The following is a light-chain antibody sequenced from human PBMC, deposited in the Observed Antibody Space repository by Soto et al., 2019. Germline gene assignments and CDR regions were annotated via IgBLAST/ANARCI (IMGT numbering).Light chain of an antibody. CDR2: DAS. CDR1: QSISTW. Sequence: DTQMTQAPSTLSASVGDRVSITCRASQSISTWLAWYQQKSGKAPKLLISDASSLESGVPSRFSGSGSETEFTLTISSLQPDDFATYYCHQYKTYPWTFGQGTKVEIK. J-gene: IGKJ1*01. CDR3: HQYKTYPWT. V-gene: IGKV1-5*01.